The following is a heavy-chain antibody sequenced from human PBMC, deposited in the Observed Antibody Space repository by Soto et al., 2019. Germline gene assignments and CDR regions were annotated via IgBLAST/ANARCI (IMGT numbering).Heavy chain of an antibody. CDR1: GFTFSSYD. V-gene: IGHV3-13*01. CDR3: ARGGPHCSSTSCYAFPYYYYYMDV. Sequence: GGSLRLSCAASGFTFSSYDMHWVRQATGKGLEWVSAIGTAGDTYYPGSVKGRFTISRENAKNSLYLQMNSLRAGDTAVYYCARGGPHCSSTSCYAFPYYYYYMDVWGKGTTVTVSS. CDR2: IGTAGDT. D-gene: IGHD2-2*01. J-gene: IGHJ6*03.